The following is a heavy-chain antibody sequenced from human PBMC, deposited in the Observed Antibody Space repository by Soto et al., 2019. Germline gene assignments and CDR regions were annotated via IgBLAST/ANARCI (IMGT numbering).Heavy chain of an antibody. J-gene: IGHJ4*02. D-gene: IGHD3-22*01. Sequence: ASVKVSCKASGYTFTNSGISWVRQAPGQGLEWMGWISTDNGNTNYAQHLQGRVSMTTDTSTSTAYMDLRSLRSDDTAVYYCARTFYDSSGSKFDYWGQGTRVTVSS. CDR2: ISTDNGNT. CDR3: ARTFYDSSGSKFDY. CDR1: GYTFTNSG. V-gene: IGHV1-18*01.